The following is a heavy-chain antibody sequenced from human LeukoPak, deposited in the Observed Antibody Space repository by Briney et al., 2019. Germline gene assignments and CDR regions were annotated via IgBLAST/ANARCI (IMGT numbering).Heavy chain of an antibody. CDR1: GGSISSGGYS. V-gene: IGHV4-30-2*01. Sequence: KPSETLSLTCAVSGGSISSGGYSWSWIRQPPGKGLEWIGYIYHSGSTYYNPSLKSRVTISVDRSKNQFSLKLSSVTAADTAVYYCARGLRWELPFGYWGQGTLVTVSS. CDR3: ARGLRWELPFGY. D-gene: IGHD2-15*01. CDR2: IYHSGST. J-gene: IGHJ4*02.